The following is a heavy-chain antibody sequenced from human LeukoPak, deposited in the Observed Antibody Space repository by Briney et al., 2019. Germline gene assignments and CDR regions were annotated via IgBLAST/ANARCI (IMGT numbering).Heavy chain of an antibody. Sequence: PSETLSLTCAVSGGSISSSNWWSWVRQPPGKGLEWIGEIYHSGSTNYNPSLKSRVTISVDKSKNQLSLKLSSVTAADTAVYYCARDHGDRDSSGYYFDYWGQGTLVTVSS. D-gene: IGHD3-22*01. J-gene: IGHJ4*01. V-gene: IGHV4-4*02. CDR2: IYHSGST. CDR3: ARDHGDRDSSGYYFDY. CDR1: GGSISSSNW.